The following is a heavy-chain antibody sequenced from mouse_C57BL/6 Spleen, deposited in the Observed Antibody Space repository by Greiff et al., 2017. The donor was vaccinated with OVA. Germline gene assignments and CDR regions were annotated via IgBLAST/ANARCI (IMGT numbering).Heavy chain of an antibody. J-gene: IGHJ3*01. D-gene: IGHD2-4*01. CDR3: ARPYDYDSFAY. Sequence: EVKVVESGGGLVKPGGSLKLSCAASGFTFSDYGMHWVRQAPEKGLEWVAYISSGSSTIYYADTVKGRFTISRDNAKNTLFLQMTSLRSEDTAMYYCARPYDYDSFAYWVQGTLVTVSA. CDR1: GFTFSDYG. V-gene: IGHV5-17*01. CDR2: ISSGSSTI.